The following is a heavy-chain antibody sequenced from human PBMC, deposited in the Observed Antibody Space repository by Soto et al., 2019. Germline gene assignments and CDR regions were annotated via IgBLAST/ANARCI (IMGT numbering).Heavy chain of an antibody. V-gene: IGHV3-30*18. CDR1: GFTFSSYG. D-gene: IGHD1-26*01. Sequence: QVQLVESGGGVVQPGRSLRLSCAASGFTFSSYGMHWVRQAPGKGLEWVAVISYDGSNKYYADSVKGRFTISRDNSKNTLYLQMNSLRAEDTAVYYCAKAWARHWFDPWGQGTLVTVSS. CDR3: AKAWARHWFDP. J-gene: IGHJ5*02. CDR2: ISYDGSNK.